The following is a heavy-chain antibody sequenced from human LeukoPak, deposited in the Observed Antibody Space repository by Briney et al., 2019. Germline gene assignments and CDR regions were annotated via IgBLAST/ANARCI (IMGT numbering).Heavy chain of an antibody. J-gene: IGHJ1*01. D-gene: IGHD2-2*01. V-gene: IGHV4-4*07. CDR2: IYTSGST. Sequence: SETLSLTCTVSGGSITTYYWNWIRQPAGKGLEWIGRIYTSGSTNYNPSLKSRVTISVDTSKNQFSLKLSSVTAADTAVYYCARGPFVVVPAATPAEYFQHWGQGTLVTVSS. CDR3: ARGPFVVVPAATPAEYFQH. CDR1: GGSITTYY.